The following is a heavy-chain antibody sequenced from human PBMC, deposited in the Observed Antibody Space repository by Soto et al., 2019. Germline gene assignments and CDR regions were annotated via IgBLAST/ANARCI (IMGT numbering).Heavy chain of an antibody. D-gene: IGHD5-12*01. CDR3: AGGSGYWDDYDAFDI. V-gene: IGHV1-18*01. CDR1: GYTFTSYG. Sequence: ASVKVTCKASGYTFTSYGISWVRQAPGQGLEWMGWISAYNGNTNYAQKLQGRVTMTTDTSTSTAYMELRSLRSDDTAVYYCAGGSGYWDDYDAFDIWGQGTMVTVSS. J-gene: IGHJ3*02. CDR2: ISAYNGNT.